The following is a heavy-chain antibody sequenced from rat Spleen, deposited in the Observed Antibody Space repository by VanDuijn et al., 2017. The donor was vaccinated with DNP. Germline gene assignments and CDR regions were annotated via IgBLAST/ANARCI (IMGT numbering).Heavy chain of an antibody. D-gene: IGHD1-4*01. V-gene: IGHV5-22*01. CDR1: GFTFSDYY. Sequence: EVQLVESGGGLVQPGRSLKLSCAASGFTFSDYYMAWVRQAPSKGLEWVAYISYDGRSAYNGDSVKGRFTISRDNAKSALYLQMNSLRSEDMANYYCSRHVITLRVGDHWGQEGMVTVSS. CDR3: SRHVITLRVGDH. CDR2: ISYDGRSA. J-gene: IGHJ2*01.